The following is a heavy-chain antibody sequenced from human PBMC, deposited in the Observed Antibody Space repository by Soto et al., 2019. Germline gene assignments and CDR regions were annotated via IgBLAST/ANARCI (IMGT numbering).Heavy chain of an antibody. Sequence: QVQLVQSGGEVKKPGASVKVSCKASGYTFTSYGISWVRQAPGQGLEWMGWISGYNGKTNYAQKVQDRVAMTTDTTTSKVYMELKSLRSDDTAVYYCAREGAVPYSSDGMDVWGQGTTVTVSS. CDR3: AREGAVPYSSDGMDV. D-gene: IGHD2-21*01. CDR1: GYTFTSYG. CDR2: ISGYNGKT. J-gene: IGHJ6*02. V-gene: IGHV1-18*01.